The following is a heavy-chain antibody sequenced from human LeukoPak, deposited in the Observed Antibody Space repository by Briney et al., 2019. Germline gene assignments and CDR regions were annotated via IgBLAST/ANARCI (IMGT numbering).Heavy chain of an antibody. CDR2: ISGSGGST. CDR3: AKDSRYCSSTSCYWAFDI. CDR1: GFTFSSYA. V-gene: IGHV3-23*01. Sequence: GGSLRLSCAASGFTFSSYAMSWVRQAPGKGLEWVSAISGSGGSTYYADSVKGRFTISRDNSKNTLYLQMNSLRAEDTAVYYCAKDSRYCSSTSCYWAFDIWGQGTMVTVSS. J-gene: IGHJ3*02. D-gene: IGHD2-2*01.